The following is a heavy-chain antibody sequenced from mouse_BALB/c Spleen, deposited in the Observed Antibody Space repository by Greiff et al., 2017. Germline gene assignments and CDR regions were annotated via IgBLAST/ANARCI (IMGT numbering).Heavy chain of an antibody. J-gene: IGHJ4*01. CDR3: APRAKGAMDY. CDR2: INPSNGRT. Sequence: QVQLKQPGAELVKPGASVKLSCKASGYTFTSYWMHWVKQRPGQGLEWIGEINPSNGRTNYNEKFKSKATLTVDKSSSTAYMQLSSLTSEDSAVYYCAPRAKGAMDYWGQGTSVTVSS. V-gene: IGHV1S81*02. CDR1: GYTFTSYW. D-gene: IGHD3-1*01.